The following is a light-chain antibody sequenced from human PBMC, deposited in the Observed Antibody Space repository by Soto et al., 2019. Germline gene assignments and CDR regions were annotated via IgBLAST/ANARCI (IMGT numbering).Light chain of an antibody. V-gene: IGLV2-14*01. J-gene: IGLJ2*01. CDR2: DVS. CDR3: SSYTSSSTLL. CDR1: SSDVGGYNY. Sequence: QSALTQPASVSGSPGQSITISCTGTSSDVGGYNYVSWYQQHPGKAPKLMIYDVSNRPSGVSNRFSGSKSGNTVSLTISGLQAEDEADYYCSSYTSSSTLLFGGGTKVTVL.